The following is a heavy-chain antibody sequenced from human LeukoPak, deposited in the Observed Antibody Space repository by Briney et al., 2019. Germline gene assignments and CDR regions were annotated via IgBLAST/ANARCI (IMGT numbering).Heavy chain of an antibody. CDR1: GGTFSSNA. V-gene: IGHV1-69*06. D-gene: IGHD3-22*01. CDR3: ARVSPYYYDSSGYSKADAFDI. Sequence: SVKLSCTASGGTFSSNAISWVRQAPGQGLEWMGGIITVVGTANSAQKFQGRLTITADKATSTAYMELNSLRSEDTAVYYCARVSPYYYDSSGYSKADAFDIWGQGTMVTVSS. CDR2: IITVVGTA. J-gene: IGHJ3*02.